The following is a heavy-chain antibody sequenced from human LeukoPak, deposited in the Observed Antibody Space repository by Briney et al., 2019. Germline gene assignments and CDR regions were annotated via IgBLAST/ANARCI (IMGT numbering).Heavy chain of an antibody. Sequence: PSETLSLTCAVYGGSFSGFSWSWIRQPPGKGLEWIGEIDHGGSSNYNPSLESRVTISVDTSKNQFALKLSSVTAADTAMYYCARPIGEYSSSWFFPYWGQGALVTVSS. CDR1: GGSFSGFS. CDR2: IDHGGSS. D-gene: IGHD6-6*01. J-gene: IGHJ4*02. CDR3: ARPIGEYSSSWFFPY. V-gene: IGHV4-34*01.